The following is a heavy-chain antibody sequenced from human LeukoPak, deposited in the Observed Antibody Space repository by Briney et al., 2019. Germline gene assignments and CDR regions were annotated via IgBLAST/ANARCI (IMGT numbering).Heavy chain of an antibody. J-gene: IGHJ6*02. V-gene: IGHV4-61*01. D-gene: IGHD4-23*01. Sequence: PSQTLSLTCTVSGGSVSSGSYYWSWIRQPPGKGLEWIGYIYYSGSTNYNPSLKSRVTISVDTSKNQFSLKLSSATAADTAVYYCARGGYGGSYGMDVWGQGTTVTVSS. CDR1: GGSVSSGSYY. CDR2: IYYSGST. CDR3: ARGGYGGSYGMDV.